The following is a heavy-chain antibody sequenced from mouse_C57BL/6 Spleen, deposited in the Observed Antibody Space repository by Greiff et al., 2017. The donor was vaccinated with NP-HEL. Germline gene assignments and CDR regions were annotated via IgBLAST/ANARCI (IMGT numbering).Heavy chain of an antibody. V-gene: IGHV1-52*01. CDR2: IDPSDSET. J-gene: IGHJ1*03. D-gene: IGHD1-1*01. CDR3: ARPSGSSYWYFDV. CDR1: GYTFTSYW. Sequence: VQLQQPGAELVRPGSSVKLSCKASGYTFTSYWMHWVKQRPIQGLEWIGNIDPSDSETHYNQKFKDKATLTVDKSSSTAYMQLSSLTSEDSAVYYCARPSGSSYWYFDVWGTGTTVTVSS.